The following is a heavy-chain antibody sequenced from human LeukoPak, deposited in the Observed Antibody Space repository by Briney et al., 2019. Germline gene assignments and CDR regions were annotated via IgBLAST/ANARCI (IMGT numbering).Heavy chain of an antibody. J-gene: IGHJ5*02. CDR3: ARDRSVGLRTQIGYCSGGSCYSDKYNWFDP. Sequence: ASVKVSCKASGYTFTSYGISWVRQAPGQGLEWMGWISAYNGNTNYAQKLQGRVTMTTDTSTSTAYMELRSLRSDDTAVYYCARDRSVGLRTQIGYCSGGSCYSDKYNWFDPWGQGTLVTVSS. CDR2: ISAYNGNT. D-gene: IGHD2-15*01. CDR1: GYTFTSYG. V-gene: IGHV1-18*01.